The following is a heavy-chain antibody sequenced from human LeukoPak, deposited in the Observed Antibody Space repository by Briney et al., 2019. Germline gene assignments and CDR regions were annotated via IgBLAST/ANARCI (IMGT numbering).Heavy chain of an antibody. CDR2: INSGSSTI. CDR1: GFTFGDFP. V-gene: IGHV3-48*02. D-gene: IGHD6-19*01. Sequence: GGSLRLSCTTSGFTFGDFPMSWVRQAPGKGLEWVSYINSGSSTIYYADSVKGRFTISRDNAKNSLYLQMNSLRDEDTAVYYCARDRHSTGWYYFDYWGQGTLVTVSS. CDR3: ARDRHSTGWYYFDY. J-gene: IGHJ4*02.